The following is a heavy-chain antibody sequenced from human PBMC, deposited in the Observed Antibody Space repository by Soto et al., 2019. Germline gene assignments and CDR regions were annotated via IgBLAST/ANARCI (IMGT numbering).Heavy chain of an antibody. J-gene: IGHJ6*03. CDR2: IIPILGIA. CDR3: ARGAAAAGTINYYYMDV. D-gene: IGHD6-13*01. CDR1: GGTFSSYT. Sequence: QVQLVQSGAEVKKPGSSVKVSCKASGGTFSSYTISWVRQAPGQGLEWMGRIIPILGIANYAQKFQGRVTITADKSTSTAYMELSSLRSEDTAVYYCARGAAAAGTINYYYMDVCGKGTTVTVSS. V-gene: IGHV1-69*02.